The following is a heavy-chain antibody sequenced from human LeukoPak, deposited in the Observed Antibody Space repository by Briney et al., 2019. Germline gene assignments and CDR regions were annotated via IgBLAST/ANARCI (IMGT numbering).Heavy chain of an antibody. CDR3: ARDGFPYFGVVFYYGMDV. CDR1: GYTFTGYY. V-gene: IGHV1-2*02. Sequence: ASVKVSCKASGYTFTGYYMHWVRQAPGQGLEWMGWINPNSGGTNYAQKFQGRVTMTRDTSISTAYMELSRLRSDDTAVYYCARDGFPYFGVVFYYGMDVWGQGTTVTVSS. CDR2: INPNSGGT. D-gene: IGHD3-3*01. J-gene: IGHJ6*02.